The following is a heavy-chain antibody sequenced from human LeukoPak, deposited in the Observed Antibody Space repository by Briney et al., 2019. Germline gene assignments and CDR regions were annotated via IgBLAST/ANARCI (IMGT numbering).Heavy chain of an antibody. V-gene: IGHV4-59*01. Sequence: SETLSLTCTVPGGSISSYYWSWIRQPPGKGLEWIGYIYYSGSTNYNPSLKSRVTISVDTSKNQFSLKLSSVTAADTAVYYCARGASCSGGSCYSYYYYYMDVWGKGTTVTVSS. CDR3: ARGASCSGGSCYSYYYYYMDV. D-gene: IGHD2-15*01. CDR1: GGSISSYY. CDR2: IYYSGST. J-gene: IGHJ6*03.